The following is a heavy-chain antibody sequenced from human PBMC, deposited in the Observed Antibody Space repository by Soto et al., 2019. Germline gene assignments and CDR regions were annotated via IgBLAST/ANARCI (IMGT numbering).Heavy chain of an antibody. CDR3: ARKGPRGYDRGTWLDP. D-gene: IGHD5-12*01. Sequence: GGSLRLSCAASGFTFSLYVMNWVRQAPGKGLEWVSTVTVSGASTYYADSVKGRFTISRDDSRNTLHLQINSLRAEDTALYYCARKGPRGYDRGTWLDPWGPGTMLTVYS. CDR2: VTVSGAST. V-gene: IGHV3-23*01. J-gene: IGHJ5*02. CDR1: GFTFSLYV.